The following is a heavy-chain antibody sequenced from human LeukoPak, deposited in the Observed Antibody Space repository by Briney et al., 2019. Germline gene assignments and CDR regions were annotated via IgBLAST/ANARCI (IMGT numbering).Heavy chain of an antibody. CDR1: GGSFSGYY. CDR3: ARALLYCGGDCYAFDY. CDR2: INHSGST. D-gene: IGHD2-21*02. J-gene: IGHJ4*02. Sequence: SETLSLTCAVYGGSFSGYYWSWTRQPPGKGLEWIGEINHSGSTNYNPSLKSRVTISVDTSKNQFSLKMSSVTAADTAVYYCARALLYCGGDCYAFDYWGQGTLVTVSS. V-gene: IGHV4-34*01.